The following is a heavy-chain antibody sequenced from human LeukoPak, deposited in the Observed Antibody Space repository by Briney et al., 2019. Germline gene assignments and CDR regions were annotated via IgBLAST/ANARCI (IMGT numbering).Heavy chain of an antibody. CDR3: ARRISGASYAFDV. CDR1: GYMVRRNY. V-gene: IGHV3-53*01. CDR2: MYTGGST. J-gene: IGHJ3*01. Sequence: GGSLRLSCAASGYMVRRNYMSWVRQAPGKGLEWVSVMYTGGSTYYSDSVKGRFNISRDNSKNTLNLQMNSLRAEDTALYYCARRISGASYAFDVWGQGTMVTVSS.